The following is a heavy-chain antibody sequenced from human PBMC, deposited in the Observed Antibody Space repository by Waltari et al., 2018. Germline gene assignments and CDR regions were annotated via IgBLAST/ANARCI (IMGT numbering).Heavy chain of an antibody. Sequence: QVTLKESGPALVQPTQTLTLTCTFSGFSRSTSGMRVSWIRQPPGKALEWLARIDCDDDKFFSTSLKTRLTISKDTSKNQVVLTMTNIDPVDTATYYCARNSSGWYYFDYWGQGTLVTVSS. V-gene: IGHV2-70*04. CDR2: IDCDDDK. CDR1: GFSRSTSGMR. CDR3: ARNSSGWYYFDY. D-gene: IGHD6-19*01. J-gene: IGHJ4*02.